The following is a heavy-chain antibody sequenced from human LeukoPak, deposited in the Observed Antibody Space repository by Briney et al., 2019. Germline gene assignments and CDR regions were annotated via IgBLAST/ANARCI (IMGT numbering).Heavy chain of an antibody. D-gene: IGHD2-2*02. V-gene: IGHV1-18*01. Sequence: GASVKLSCNGSGYTFTSYGISWVRQAPGQGLGWMGWISAYNGNTNYAQKLQGRVTMTTDTSTSTAYMELRSLRSDDTAVYYCARGLVPAAIPGAFDIWGQGTMVTVSS. CDR2: ISAYNGNT. J-gene: IGHJ3*02. CDR3: ARGLVPAAIPGAFDI. CDR1: GYTFTSYG.